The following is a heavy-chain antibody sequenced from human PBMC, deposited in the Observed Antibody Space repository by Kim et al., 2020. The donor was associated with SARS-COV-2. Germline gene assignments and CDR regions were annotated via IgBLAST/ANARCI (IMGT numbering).Heavy chain of an antibody. D-gene: IGHD3-22*01. Sequence: SETLSLTCTVSGGSISSSSYYWGWIRQPPGKGLEWIGSIYYSGSTYYNPSLKSRVTISVDTSKNQFSLKLSSVTAADTAVYYCARHPDQKTYYYDSSGYLWGQGTLVTVSS. CDR3: ARHPDQKTYYYDSSGYL. CDR2: IYYSGST. V-gene: IGHV4-39*01. CDR1: GGSISSSSYY. J-gene: IGHJ4*02.